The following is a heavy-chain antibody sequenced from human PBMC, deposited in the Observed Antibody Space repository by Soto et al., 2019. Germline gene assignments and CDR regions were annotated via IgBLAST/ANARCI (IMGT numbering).Heavy chain of an antibody. CDR2: IYSGGGT. J-gene: IGHJ6*02. D-gene: IGHD3-10*01. CDR3: ARDSGMIRGSYGVDV. CDR1: GFTVTSKY. Sequence: GGSLRLSCAASGFTVTSKYLTWVRQAPGKGLEWASVIYSGGGTYYPDSVQGRFTSSRDKSQNTLYLQMDSLRVEDTAVYYCARDSGMIRGSYGVDVWGQGTTVTVS. V-gene: IGHV3-53*01.